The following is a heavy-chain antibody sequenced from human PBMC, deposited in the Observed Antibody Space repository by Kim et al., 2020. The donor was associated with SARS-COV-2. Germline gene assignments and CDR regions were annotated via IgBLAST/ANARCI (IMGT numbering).Heavy chain of an antibody. CDR1: GFTFSSYG. CDR3: ARDHTTYCSGGSCYFYYYGMDV. CDR2: IWYDGSNK. J-gene: IGHJ6*02. D-gene: IGHD2-15*01. Sequence: GGSLRLSCAASGFTFSSYGMHWVRQAPGKGLEWVAVIWYDGSNKYYADSVKGRFTISRDNSKNTLYLQMNSLRAEDTAVYYCARDHTTYCSGGSCYFYYYGMDVWGQGTTVTVSS. V-gene: IGHV3-33*01.